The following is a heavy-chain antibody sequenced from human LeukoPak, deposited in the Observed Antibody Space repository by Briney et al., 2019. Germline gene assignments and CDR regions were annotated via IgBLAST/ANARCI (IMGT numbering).Heavy chain of an antibody. CDR1: GGSISSYY. CDR2: IYTSGST. Sequence: PSETLSLTCTVSGGSISSYYWSWIRRPPGKGLEWIGYIYTSGSTNYNPSLKSRVTISVDTSKNQFSLKLSSVTAADTAVYYCARHSYYYYMDVWGKGTTVTVSS. J-gene: IGHJ6*03. CDR3: ARHSYYYYMDV. V-gene: IGHV4-4*09.